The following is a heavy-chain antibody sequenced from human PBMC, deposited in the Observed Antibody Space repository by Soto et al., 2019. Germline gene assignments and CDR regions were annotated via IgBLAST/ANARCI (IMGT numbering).Heavy chain of an antibody. CDR2: INHNSGYA. J-gene: IGHJ4*02. D-gene: IGHD5-12*01. Sequence: GGSLRLSCAASGFPFSLYLMSWVRQAPGRELEWVALINHNSGYAYYTDSVKGRFTISRDNPKNTLYLQMNSLRAEDTAVYYCASWSGGYDWGYFDYWGQGTLVTVSS. V-gene: IGHV3-23*01. CDR3: ASWSGGYDWGYFDY. CDR1: GFPFSLYL.